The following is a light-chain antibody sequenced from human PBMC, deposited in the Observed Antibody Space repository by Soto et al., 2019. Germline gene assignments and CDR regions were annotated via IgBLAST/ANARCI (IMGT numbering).Light chain of an antibody. Sequence: DIQMTQSPSSLSASVGDRVTITCRASQRVSTYLNWYQQKPEKAPKLLIYAASSLQSGVPSRFSVSLSGTDFTLTISSLQPEDFATYYCQQSYSTPRTFGQGTKLEIK. CDR3: QQSYSTPRT. J-gene: IGKJ2*01. V-gene: IGKV1-39*01. CDR1: QRVSTY. CDR2: AAS.